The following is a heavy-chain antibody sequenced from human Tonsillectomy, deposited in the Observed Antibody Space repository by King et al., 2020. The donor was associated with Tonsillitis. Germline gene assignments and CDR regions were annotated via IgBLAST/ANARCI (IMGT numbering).Heavy chain of an antibody. CDR2: IYQIGIT. Sequence: VQLQESGPGLVKPSETLSLTCTVSGYSISSGYYWGWVRQPPGKGLEWIASIYQIGITHYGPSLKSRAAISMDTSQNQFSLDLTSVTAADTAVYYFARAGFYIGVGNFRFEYFFDFWGQGSLVTVAS. D-gene: IGHD2-21*01. V-gene: IGHV4-38-2*02. J-gene: IGHJ4*02. CDR3: ARAGFYIGVGNFRFEYFFDF. CDR1: GYSISSGYY.